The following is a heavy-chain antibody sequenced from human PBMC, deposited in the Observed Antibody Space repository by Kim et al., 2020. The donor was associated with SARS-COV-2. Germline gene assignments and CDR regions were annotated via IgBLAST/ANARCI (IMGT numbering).Heavy chain of an antibody. J-gene: IGHJ4*02. CDR2: IHPNSGGT. V-gene: IGHV1-2*06. Sequence: ASVKVSCKASEYTFTDYYIHWVRQAPGQGLEWMGRIHPNSGGTDYAQKFRDRVTMTRDTSVSTAYMEVSSLRSDDTAVFYCARALHDGGSCYEVWGQGTLVTVSS. CDR3: ARALHDGGSCYEV. D-gene: IGHD2-15*01. CDR1: EYTFTDYY.